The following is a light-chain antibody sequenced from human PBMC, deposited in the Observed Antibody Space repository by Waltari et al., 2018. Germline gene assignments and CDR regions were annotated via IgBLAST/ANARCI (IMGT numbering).Light chain of an antibody. CDR3: CSYGGSYTWV. V-gene: IGLV2-11*01. Sequence: QSALTQPRSVSGSPGQSVTISCTGTSNDIGFYNYVSWYQQHPGKAPKVLIYDVTKRPSGVPDRFSGSKSGTTASLTISGLQAEDEADYYCCSYGGSYTWVFGGGTWLTVL. CDR2: DVT. CDR1: SNDIGFYNY. J-gene: IGLJ3*02.